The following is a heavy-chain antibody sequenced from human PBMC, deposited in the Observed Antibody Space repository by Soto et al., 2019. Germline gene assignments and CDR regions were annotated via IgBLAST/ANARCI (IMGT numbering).Heavy chain of an antibody. D-gene: IGHD3-22*01. CDR2: IIPIFGTA. CDR1: GDTFSSYA. CDR3: AGYGSGYRSRASPMDV. V-gene: IGHV1-69*01. J-gene: IGHJ6*02. Sequence: QVQLVQSGAEVKKPGSSVKVSCKASGDTFSSYAISWVRQAPGQGLEWMGGIIPIFGTANYAQKFQGRVTGTADDSTSTALMALSSLRSEDTAVYYCAGYGSGYRSRASPMDVWGQGTTVTVSS.